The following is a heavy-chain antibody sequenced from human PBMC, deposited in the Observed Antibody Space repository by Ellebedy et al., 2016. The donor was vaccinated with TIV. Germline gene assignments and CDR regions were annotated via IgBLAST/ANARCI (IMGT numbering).Heavy chain of an antibody. CDR1: GGSFSGYS. D-gene: IGHD3-3*01. Sequence: SETLSLTCAVYGGSFSGYSWSWIRQPLGRGLEWIGEIDHGGSTNYNPSLKSRITISVDTSKNHFSLKLTSVTAADTAVYYCARNILKFLNAFEIWGQGTMVTVSS. V-gene: IGHV4-34*01. CDR3: ARNILKFLNAFEI. CDR2: IDHGGST. J-gene: IGHJ3*02.